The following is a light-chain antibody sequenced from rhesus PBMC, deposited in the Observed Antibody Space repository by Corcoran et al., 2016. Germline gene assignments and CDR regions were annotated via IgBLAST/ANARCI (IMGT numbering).Light chain of an antibody. J-gene: IGLJ6*01. V-gene: IGLV2-23*01. CDR3: SSYAARNTFV. CDR2: EVS. Sequence: QAALTQPPSVSGSPGQSVTISCTGTSNDVGGYDYVSWYQQHPGTAPKLMIYEVSKRPSGVSDRFSGSKSGNTASLTISGLQGEDEADYYCSSYAARNTFVFGSGTKLTAL. CDR1: SNDVGGYDY.